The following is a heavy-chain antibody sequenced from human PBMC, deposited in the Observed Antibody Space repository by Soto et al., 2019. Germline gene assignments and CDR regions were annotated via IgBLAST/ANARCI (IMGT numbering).Heavy chain of an antibody. Sequence: GGSLRLSCAASGFTFSSYAMSWVRQDPGKGLEWVSAISGSGGSTYYADSVKGRFTISRDNSKNTLYLQMNSLRAEDTAIYYCAKFGGNDFCSGYPYYYYGMDVWGQGTTVTVSS. CDR1: GFTFSSYA. D-gene: IGHD3-3*01. J-gene: IGHJ6*02. CDR2: ISGSGGST. CDR3: AKFGGNDFCSGYPYYYYGMDV. V-gene: IGHV3-23*01.